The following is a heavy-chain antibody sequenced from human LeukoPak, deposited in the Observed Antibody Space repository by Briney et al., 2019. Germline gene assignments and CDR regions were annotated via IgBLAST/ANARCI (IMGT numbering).Heavy chain of an antibody. CDR1: GFTVSSNY. CDR2: IYSGGST. CDR3: ARDLFVPAYYDFWSGDGGAFDI. Sequence: PGGSLRLSCAASGFTVSSNYMSWVRQAPGKGLEWVSVIYSGGSTYYADSVKGRFTISRDNAKNSLSLQMNSLRAADTAVYYCARDLFVPAYYDFWSGDGGAFDIWGQGTMVTVSS. J-gene: IGHJ3*02. V-gene: IGHV3-53*01. D-gene: IGHD3-3*01.